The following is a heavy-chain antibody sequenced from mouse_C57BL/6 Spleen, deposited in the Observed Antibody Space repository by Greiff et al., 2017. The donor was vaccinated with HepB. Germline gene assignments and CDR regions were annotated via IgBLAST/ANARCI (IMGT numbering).Heavy chain of an antibody. Sequence: EVKVVESGEGLVKPGGSLKLSCAASGFTFSSYAMSWVRQTPEKRLEWVAYISSGGDYIYYADTVKGRFTISRDNARNTLYLQMSSLKSEDTAMYYCTRAGSSGYHYYFDYWGQGTTLTVSS. CDR3: TRAGSSGYHYYFDY. CDR1: GFTFSSYA. V-gene: IGHV5-9-1*02. D-gene: IGHD3-2*02. J-gene: IGHJ2*01. CDR2: ISSGGDYI.